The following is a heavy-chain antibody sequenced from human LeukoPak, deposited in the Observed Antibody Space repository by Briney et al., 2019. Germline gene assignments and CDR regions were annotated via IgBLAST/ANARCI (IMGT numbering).Heavy chain of an antibody. CDR2: ISTYNGNT. V-gene: IGHV1-18*01. CDR3: ARGLALSTYYYDSSGYLPFDY. J-gene: IGHJ4*02. D-gene: IGHD3-22*01. CDR1: GYTFTSYG. Sequence: GASVKVSCKASGYTFTSYGISWVRQAPGQGLEWMGWISTYNGNTNYAQKLQGRVTMTTDTSTSTAYMELRSMSSDDTAVYYCARGLALSTYYYDSSGYLPFDYWGQGTLVTVSS.